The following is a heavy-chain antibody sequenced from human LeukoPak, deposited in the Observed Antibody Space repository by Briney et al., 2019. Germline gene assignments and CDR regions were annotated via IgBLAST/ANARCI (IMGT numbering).Heavy chain of an antibody. J-gene: IGHJ4*02. Sequence: GGSLRLSCAASGFTFSSYALSWVRQAPGKGLEWVSAISGSGYSTYYADSVKGRFTISRDNSKNTLYLQVNSLRAEDAAVYYCAKPPYGNSDYYPFDSWGQGTLVSVSS. CDR1: GFTFSSYA. CDR2: ISGSGYST. CDR3: AKPPYGNSDYYPFDS. V-gene: IGHV3-23*01. D-gene: IGHD3-22*01.